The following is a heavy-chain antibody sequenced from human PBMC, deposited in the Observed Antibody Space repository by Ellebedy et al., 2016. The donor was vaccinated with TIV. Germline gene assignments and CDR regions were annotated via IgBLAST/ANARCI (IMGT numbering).Heavy chain of an antibody. Sequence: ASVKVSCKASGGTFSSYAISWVRQAPGQGLEWMGRIIPILGIANYAQKFQGRVAMTTDTSTSTAYMELRSLRSDDTAMYYCARSRPRGQWLIHGGDYWGQGTLVTVSS. J-gene: IGHJ4*02. V-gene: IGHV1-69*04. D-gene: IGHD5-12*01. CDR3: ARSRPRGQWLIHGGDY. CDR1: GGTFSSYA. CDR2: IIPILGIA.